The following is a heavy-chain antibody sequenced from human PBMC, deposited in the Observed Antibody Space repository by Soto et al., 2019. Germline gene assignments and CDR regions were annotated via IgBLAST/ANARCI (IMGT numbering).Heavy chain of an antibody. CDR2: INPSGGST. J-gene: IGHJ5*02. CDR1: GYTFTSYY. CDR3: ARDGQTVAGTSEWFDP. D-gene: IGHD6-19*01. Sequence: ASVKVSCKASGYTFTSYYMHWVRQAPGQGLEWMGIINPSGGSTSYAQKFQGRVTMTRDTSTSTVYMELSSLRSEDTAVYYCARDGQTVAGTSEWFDPWAREPWSPSPQ. V-gene: IGHV1-46*03.